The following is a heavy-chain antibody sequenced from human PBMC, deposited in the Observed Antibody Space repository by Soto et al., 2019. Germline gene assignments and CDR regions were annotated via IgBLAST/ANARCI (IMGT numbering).Heavy chain of an antibody. V-gene: IGHV4-34*01. CDR3: ARALLGINYYFDY. J-gene: IGHJ4*02. CDR1: GGSFSGYY. Sequence: SETLSLTCAVYGGSFSGYYWSWIRQPPGKGLEWIGEINHSGSTNYNPSLKSRVTISVDTSKNQFSLKLSYVTAADTAVYYCARALLGINYYFDYWGQGTLVTVSS. CDR2: INHSGST. D-gene: IGHD7-27*01.